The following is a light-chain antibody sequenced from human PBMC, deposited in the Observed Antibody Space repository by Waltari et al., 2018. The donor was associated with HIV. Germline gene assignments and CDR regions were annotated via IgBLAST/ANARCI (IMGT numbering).Light chain of an antibody. CDR1: SPNIRAGSD. CDR2: AIT. J-gene: IGLJ3*02. CDR3: QSYDTGLSASV. Sequence: QSVLTQPPSVSGAPGQRVPFSCTGNSPNIRAGSDLHWYQHLPGAAPQLLIYAITNRPSGVPDRFSGSKSGTSTSLVITGLQAEDEADYYCQSYDTGLSASVFGGGTKRTVL. V-gene: IGLV1-40*01.